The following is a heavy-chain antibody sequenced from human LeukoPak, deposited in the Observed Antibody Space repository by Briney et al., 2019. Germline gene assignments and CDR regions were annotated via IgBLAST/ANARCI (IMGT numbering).Heavy chain of an antibody. J-gene: IGHJ6*03. CDR1: GFTFSSYS. D-gene: IGHD4-23*01. CDR2: ISSSSSYI. CDR3: ARVFGGYYYYMDV. V-gene: IGHV3-21*01. Sequence: GGSLRLSCAASGFTFSSYSMNWVRQAPGKGLEWVSSISSSSSYIYYADSVKGRFTISRDNAESSLYLQMNSLRAEDTAVYYCARVFGGYYYYMDVWGKGTTVTVSS.